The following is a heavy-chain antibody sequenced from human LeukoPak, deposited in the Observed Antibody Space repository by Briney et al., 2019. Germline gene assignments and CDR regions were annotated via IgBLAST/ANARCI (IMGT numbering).Heavy chain of an antibody. CDR2: ISGTSRSTYI. D-gene: IGHD4-17*01. J-gene: IGHJ4*02. V-gene: IGHV3-21*01. CDR3: ARPSINDYGDFGY. Sequence: GGSLRLSCAASGFTFSTYNMHWVRQAPGKGLEWVSSISGTSRSTYIYYADSVKGRFIISRDNAENSLYLQMNSLRAEDTAVYYCARPSINDYGDFGYWGQGTLVTVSS. CDR1: GFTFSTYN.